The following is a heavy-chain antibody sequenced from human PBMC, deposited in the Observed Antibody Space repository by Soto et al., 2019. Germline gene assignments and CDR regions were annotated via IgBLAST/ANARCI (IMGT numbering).Heavy chain of an antibody. V-gene: IGHV3-30-3*01. CDR1: GFTFSSYA. CDR2: ISYDGSNK. Sequence: QVQLVESGGGVVQPGRSLRLSCAASGFTFSSYAMHWVRQAPGKGLEWVAVISYDGSNKYYADSWKGRFTISRDNSKNTLYLQMNSLRAEDTAVYYCARAYRGMGGVDPWGQGTLVTVSS. D-gene: IGHD3-16*01. CDR3: ARAYRGMGGVDP. J-gene: IGHJ5*02.